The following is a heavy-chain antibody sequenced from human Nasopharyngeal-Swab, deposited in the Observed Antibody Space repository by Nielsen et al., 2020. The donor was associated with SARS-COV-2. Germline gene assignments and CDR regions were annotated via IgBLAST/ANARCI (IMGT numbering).Heavy chain of an antibody. Sequence: GESLKISCAASGFITFAIEWVYWVRHVPGKGLVFVSRATADGTDTFYADSVKGRFTISRDNAKNAVYLEMNSLRVEDTAVYYCVVGSLAWGQGTMVTVSS. CDR1: GFITFAIEW. J-gene: IGHJ3*01. CDR2: ATADGTDT. V-gene: IGHV3-74*01. D-gene: IGHD6-13*01. CDR3: VVGSLA.